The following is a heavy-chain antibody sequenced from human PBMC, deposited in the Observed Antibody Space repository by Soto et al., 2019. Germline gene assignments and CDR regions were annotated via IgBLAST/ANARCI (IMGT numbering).Heavy chain of an antibody. CDR3: AASVTTPGAFDF. V-gene: IGHV3-53*01. J-gene: IGHJ3*01. CDR2: ISNAGVT. CDR1: GFIVSAKY. Sequence: EVQLVESGGGLIQSGGSLRLSCAASGFIVSAKYMIWVRQAPGKDLEWVSAISNAGVTSHVDSVKGRFTISRDKSKNTLTLQMDSLRVEDTAVYYCAASVTTPGAFDFWGQGTMVTVSA. D-gene: IGHD4-17*01.